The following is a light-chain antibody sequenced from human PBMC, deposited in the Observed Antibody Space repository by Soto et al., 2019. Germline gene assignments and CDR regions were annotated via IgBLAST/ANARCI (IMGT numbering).Light chain of an antibody. J-gene: IGLJ1*01. Sequence: QSVLTQPPSVSGAPGQAVIISCTGSSSNIGAGYDVHWYQQLPRTAPKLLIYSSVNRPSGVPDRFSASKSGTSASLAITGLRPEDEADYYCQSYDSRLNGYVFGTGTKVTVL. CDR2: SSV. CDR3: QSYDSRLNGYV. V-gene: IGLV1-40*01. CDR1: SSNIGAGYD.